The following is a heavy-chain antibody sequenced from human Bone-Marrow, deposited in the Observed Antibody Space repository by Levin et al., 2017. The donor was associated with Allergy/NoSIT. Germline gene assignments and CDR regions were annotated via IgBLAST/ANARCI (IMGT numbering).Heavy chain of an antibody. V-gene: IGHV3-43*01. CDR3: AKDLSPRIAVTGNIEY. Sequence: GGSLRLSCAASGFTFNDYTMHWVRQAPQGGKERVSLISWDASTTYYADSVRGRFTISRDNSKNALYLQMNSLTTEDTALYYCAKDLSPRIAVTGNIEYWGQGTLVTVSS. CDR1: GFTFNDYT. CDR2: ISWDASTT. D-gene: IGHD6-19*01. J-gene: IGHJ4*02.